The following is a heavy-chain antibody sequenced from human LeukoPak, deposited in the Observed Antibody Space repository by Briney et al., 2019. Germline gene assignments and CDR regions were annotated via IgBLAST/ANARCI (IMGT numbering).Heavy chain of an antibody. J-gene: IGHJ4*02. CDR3: ARRRTKIPGEAFDY. Sequence: SETLSLTCTVSGGSFSGGSISTYYWTWIRQPPGKGLEWIGYIYYTGSTNYNPSLNSRVTMSVDTPKNQFSLKLSYVTAADTAVYYCARRRTKIPGEAFDYWGQGTLVTVSS. V-gene: IGHV4-61*01. D-gene: IGHD1-7*01. CDR1: GGSFSGGSISTYY. CDR2: IYYTGST.